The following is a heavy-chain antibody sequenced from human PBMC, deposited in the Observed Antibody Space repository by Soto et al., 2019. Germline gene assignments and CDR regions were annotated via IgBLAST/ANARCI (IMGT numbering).Heavy chain of an antibody. D-gene: IGHD6-6*01. J-gene: IGHJ6*02. CDR3: ASPSNRMAARDGYYYYGMDV. V-gene: IGHV1-18*04. CDR2: ISAYNGNT. CDR1: GYTFTSYG. Sequence: GASVKVSCKASGYTFTSYGISWVRQAPGQGLEWMGWISAYNGNTNYAQKLQGRVTMTTDTSTSTAYMELRSLRSDDTAVYYCASPSNRMAARDGYYYYGMDVWGQGTTVTVSS.